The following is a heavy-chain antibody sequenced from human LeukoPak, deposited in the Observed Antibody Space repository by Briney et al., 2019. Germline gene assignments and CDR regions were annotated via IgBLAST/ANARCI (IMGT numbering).Heavy chain of an antibody. CDR2: IVVGSGNT. J-gene: IGHJ6*02. CDR3: AAGLGGYGPYYYYGMDV. CDR1: GFIFTSSA. V-gene: IGHV1-58*02. D-gene: IGHD5-12*01. Sequence: SVNVSCKASGFIFTSSAMQWVRQACGQRLEWIGWIVVGSGNTNYAQKFQERVTITRDMSTSTAYMELSSLRSEDTAVYYCAAGLGGYGPYYYYGMDVWGQGTTVTVSS.